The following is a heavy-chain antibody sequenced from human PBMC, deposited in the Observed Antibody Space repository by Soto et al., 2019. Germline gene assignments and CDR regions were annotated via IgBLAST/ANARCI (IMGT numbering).Heavy chain of an antibody. V-gene: IGHV4-34*01. CDR2: INHSGST. CDR3: ARERAYYGSGRYYSPYYSDY. CDR1: GGSFSGYY. Sequence: SETLSLTCAVYGGSFSGYYWSWIRQPPGKGLEWIGEINHSGSTNYNPSLKSRVTISVDTSKNQFSLKLSSVTAADTAVYYCARERAYYGSGRYYSPYYSDYWGPGTLVTVSS. J-gene: IGHJ4*02. D-gene: IGHD3-10*01.